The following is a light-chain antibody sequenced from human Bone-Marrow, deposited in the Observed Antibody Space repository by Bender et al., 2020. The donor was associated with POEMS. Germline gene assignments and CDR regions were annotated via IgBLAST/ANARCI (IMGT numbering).Light chain of an antibody. J-gene: IGLJ2*01. V-gene: IGLV2-23*02. CDR2: EVN. CDR3: QSYDSSLSGSV. Sequence: QSALTQPASVSGSPGQSITISCTRTSSDVGSYNLVSWYQQHPGKAPKLMIYEVNKRPSGVSNRFSGSKSGNTASLTISGLQAEDEADYYCQSYDSSLSGSVFGGGTKLTVL. CDR1: SSDVGSYNL.